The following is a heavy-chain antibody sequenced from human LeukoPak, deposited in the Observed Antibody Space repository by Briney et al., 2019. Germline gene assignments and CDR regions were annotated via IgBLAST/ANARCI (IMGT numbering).Heavy chain of an antibody. V-gene: IGHV3-74*01. J-gene: IGHJ4*02. D-gene: IGHD5-18*01. Sequence: GGSLRLPCAASGFTFTDSWMHWVRQTTGKGLDWVSHVSTGGSFTAYADSVKGRFTISRDNAKNTVYLQMNSLRAEDTAVYYCARSIGYRDSWGQGTLVTVSS. CDR1: GFTFTDSW. CDR3: ARSIGYRDS. CDR2: VSTGGSFT.